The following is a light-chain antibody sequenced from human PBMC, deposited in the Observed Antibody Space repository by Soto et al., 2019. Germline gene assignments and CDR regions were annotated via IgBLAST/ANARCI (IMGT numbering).Light chain of an antibody. CDR1: SSNIGSNT. J-gene: IGLJ2*01. CDR2: SNN. Sequence: QPVLTQPPSASGTPGQRVTISCSGSSSNIGSNTVNWYQQLPGTAPKLLIYSNNQRPSGVPDRFSGSKSGTSASLAISGLQSEDEADYYCAAWDDSLNGVVFGEGPRSPS. CDR3: AAWDDSLNGVV. V-gene: IGLV1-44*01.